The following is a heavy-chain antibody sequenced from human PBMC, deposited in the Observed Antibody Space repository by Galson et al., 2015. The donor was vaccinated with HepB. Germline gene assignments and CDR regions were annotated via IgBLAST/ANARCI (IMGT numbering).Heavy chain of an antibody. J-gene: IGHJ4*02. CDR3: ARDFFGSGAISPTDY. CDR2: ITASGGST. V-gene: IGHV3-23*01. CDR1: GFTFTNYA. D-gene: IGHD2/OR15-2a*01. Sequence: LRLSCAASGFTFTNYAMHWVRQAPGKGLEWVSAITASGGSTYYADSVKGRFTVSRDNSKNTLYLHMNSLRAEDTALYYCARDFFGSGAISPTDYWGQGIHATVSS.